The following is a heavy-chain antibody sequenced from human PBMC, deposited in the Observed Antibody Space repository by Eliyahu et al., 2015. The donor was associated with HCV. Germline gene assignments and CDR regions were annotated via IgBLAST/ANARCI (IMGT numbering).Heavy chain of an antibody. CDR2: IHADSGST. CDR3: AASKENYYAFEH. D-gene: IGHD1-26*01. Sequence: QVHVMQSGGDVKKPGASVKVSCXASGDXFTTNVFNWVRQAXGQGLEXIGWIHADSGSTHHAXRFQGRVTMTADKSTNTAYMELWSLKSDDTAVYYCAASKENYYAFEHWGQGTLVTVTS. CDR1: GDXFTTNV. J-gene: IGHJ1*01. V-gene: IGHV1-18*01.